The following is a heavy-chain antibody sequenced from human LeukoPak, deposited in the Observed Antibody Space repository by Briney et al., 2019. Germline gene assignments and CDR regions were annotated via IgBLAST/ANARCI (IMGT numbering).Heavy chain of an antibody. D-gene: IGHD3-10*01. V-gene: IGHV4-59*08. CDR3: ASHAKYYYGSGSYQKDY. CDR2: IYYSGST. J-gene: IGHJ4*02. CDR1: GGSISSYY. Sequence: PSETLSLTCTVSGGSISSYYWSWIRQPPGKGLEWIGDIYYSGSTNYNPSLKSRVTISVDTSKNQFSLKLSSVTAADTAVYYCASHAKYYYGSGSYQKDYWGQGTLVTVSS.